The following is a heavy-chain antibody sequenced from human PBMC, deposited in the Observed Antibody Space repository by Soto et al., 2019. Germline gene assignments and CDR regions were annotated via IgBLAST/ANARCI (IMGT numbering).Heavy chain of an antibody. Sequence: SETLSLTCAVSGGSISSGGYSWSWIRQPPGKGLEWIGYIFHTGSTNYNPSLKSRVTMSIDRSKNQFSLNLSSVTAADTAVYFCARGGATTLSYWGQGTLVTVSS. CDR1: GGSISSGGYS. D-gene: IGHD4-17*01. J-gene: IGHJ4*02. CDR2: IFHTGST. CDR3: ARGGATTLSY. V-gene: IGHV4-30-2*01.